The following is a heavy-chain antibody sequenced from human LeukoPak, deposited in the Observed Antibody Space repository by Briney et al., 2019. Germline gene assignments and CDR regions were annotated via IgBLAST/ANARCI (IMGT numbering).Heavy chain of an antibody. CDR3: ARGRLAGTSHSYYYYYMDV. CDR2: IYYSGST. J-gene: IGHJ6*03. CDR1: GGSISSYY. Sequence: SETLSLTCTVSGGSISSYYWSWIRQPPGKGLEWIGYIYYSGSTNYNPSLKSRVTISVDTSKNQFSLKLSSVTAADTAVYYCARGRLAGTSHSYYYYYMDVWGKATTVTVSS. V-gene: IGHV4-59*01. D-gene: IGHD6-13*01.